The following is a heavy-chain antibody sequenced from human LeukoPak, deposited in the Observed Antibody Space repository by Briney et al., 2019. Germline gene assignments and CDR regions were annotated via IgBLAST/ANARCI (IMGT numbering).Heavy chain of an antibody. Sequence: GGSLRLSCAASGFTFDDYGMSWVRQAPGKGLEWVSGINWNGGSTGYADSVKGRFTISRDNAKSSLYLQMNSLRAEDTALYHCARVTEYGSGSRYAFDIWGQGTMVTVSS. CDR1: GFTFDDYG. V-gene: IGHV3-20*01. J-gene: IGHJ3*02. CDR2: INWNGGST. CDR3: ARVTEYGSGSRYAFDI. D-gene: IGHD3-10*01.